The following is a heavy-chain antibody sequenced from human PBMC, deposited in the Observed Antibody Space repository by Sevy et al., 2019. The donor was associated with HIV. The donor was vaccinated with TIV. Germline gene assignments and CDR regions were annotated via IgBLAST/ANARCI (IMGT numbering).Heavy chain of an antibody. Sequence: GGSLRLSCAASGFVFDSYGMHWVRQAPGKGLEWVSSISPSGDNTYYADSVEGRFIISRDRSKNMLYLQMNSLTSGDTALYYCTKDQPGTRGRSYFDPWGQGTLVTVSS. V-gene: IGHV3-23*01. CDR3: TKDQPGTRGRSYFDP. D-gene: IGHD1-7*01. CDR2: ISPSGDNT. J-gene: IGHJ5*02. CDR1: GFVFDSYG.